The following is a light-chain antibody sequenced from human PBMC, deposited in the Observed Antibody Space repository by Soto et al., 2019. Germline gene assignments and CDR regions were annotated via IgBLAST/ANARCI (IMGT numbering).Light chain of an antibody. CDR3: QQFNTYPNT. CDR1: QDIRGA. CDR2: DVS. J-gene: IGKJ5*01. V-gene: IGKV1-13*02. Sequence: AIQLTQSPSSLSASVGDRVTITCRASQDIRGALAWYQKKPGKPPKLLIFDVSSLQSGVPSRFRGSGSGTDFTLTISSLQPEDFATYYCQQFNTYPNTFGQGTRLEIK.